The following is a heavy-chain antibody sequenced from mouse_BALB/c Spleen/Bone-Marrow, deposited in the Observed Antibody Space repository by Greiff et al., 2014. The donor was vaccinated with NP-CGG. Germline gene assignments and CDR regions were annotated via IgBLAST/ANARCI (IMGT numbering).Heavy chain of an antibody. CDR1: GFTFSDYY. CDR3: ARDKGGYYVGGFAY. J-gene: IGHJ3*01. D-gene: IGHD2-3*01. CDR2: ISDGGTYT. Sequence: EVKVVESGGGLVKPGGSLKLSCAASGFTFSDYYMYWVRQTPEKRLEWVATISDGGTYTYYSDGVKGRFTISRDNARNNLYLQMSSLKSEDTAMYYCARDKGGYYVGGFAYWGQGTLVTVSA. V-gene: IGHV5-4*02.